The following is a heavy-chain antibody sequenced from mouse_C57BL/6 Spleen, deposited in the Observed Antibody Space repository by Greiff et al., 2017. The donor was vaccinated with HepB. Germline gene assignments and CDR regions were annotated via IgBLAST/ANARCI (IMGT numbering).Heavy chain of an antibody. D-gene: IGHD1-1*01. CDR1: GYTFTSYW. V-gene: IGHV1-52*01. CDR2: IDPSDSET. CDR3: ARWSITTDY. J-gene: IGHJ2*01. Sequence: QVQLKQPGAELVRPGSSVKLSCKASGYTFTSYWMHWVKQRPIQGLEWIGNIDPSDSETHYNQKFKDKATLTVDKSSSTAYMQLSSLTSEDSAVYYCARWSITTDYWGQGTTLTVSS.